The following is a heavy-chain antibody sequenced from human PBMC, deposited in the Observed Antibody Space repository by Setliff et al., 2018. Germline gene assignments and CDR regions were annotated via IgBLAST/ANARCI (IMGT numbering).Heavy chain of an antibody. CDR1: GGSISSYD. V-gene: IGHV4-59*12. D-gene: IGHD5-12*01. CDR2: IHYSGST. Sequence: SETLSLTCTVSGGSISSYDWSWIRQPPGKGLEWIGYIHYSGSTSYSPSLKSRVTISVDTSKNQFSLKLKSVTAADTAVYYCVRLSGFQYSFDLWGRGTLVTVSS. J-gene: IGHJ2*01. CDR3: VRLSGFQYSFDL.